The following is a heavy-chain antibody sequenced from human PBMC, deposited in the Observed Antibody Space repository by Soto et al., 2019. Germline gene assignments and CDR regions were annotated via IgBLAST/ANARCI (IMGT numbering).Heavy chain of an antibody. Sequence: GGSLRLSCAASGFTFRWFDMHWVRQATGKGREWVSAIGPGGDKYYPGSVKGRFTISRENAKNSLYLQMDSLRAGDAAVYYCARYSSSSGGRYFDYWGQGTLVTVSS. D-gene: IGHD6-6*01. V-gene: IGHV3-13*01. CDR1: GFTFRWFD. CDR2: IGPGGDK. J-gene: IGHJ4*02. CDR3: ARYSSSSGGRYFDY.